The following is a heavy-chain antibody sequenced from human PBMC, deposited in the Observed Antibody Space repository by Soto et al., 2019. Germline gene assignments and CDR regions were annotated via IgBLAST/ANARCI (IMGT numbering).Heavy chain of an antibody. D-gene: IGHD4-17*01. J-gene: IGHJ5*02. Sequence: LRLSCAASGFDFSTHALTWVRQAPGKGLEWLSSITNTGRTTLYADSVKGRFTISRENSRNTLHLHMNNLRVGDTAIYYCTKGFDYGDTKHIDHWGQGTLVTVSS. CDR3: TKGFDYGDTKHIDH. CDR1: GFDFSTHA. V-gene: IGHV3-23*01. CDR2: ITNTGRTT.